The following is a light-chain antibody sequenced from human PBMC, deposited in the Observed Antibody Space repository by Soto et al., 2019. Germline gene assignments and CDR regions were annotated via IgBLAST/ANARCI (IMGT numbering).Light chain of an antibody. V-gene: IGLV7-43*01. J-gene: IGLJ2*01. CDR1: TGAVTSGYY. CDR3: LIYYGGAQV. CDR2: STS. Sequence: QTVVTQEPSLTVSPGGTVTLTCASSTGAVTSGYYPNWFQQKPGQAPRALIYSTSNKDSWTPARFSGSLLGGKAALTLSGVQHEDEAEYYCLIYYGGAQVFGGGTKLTLL.